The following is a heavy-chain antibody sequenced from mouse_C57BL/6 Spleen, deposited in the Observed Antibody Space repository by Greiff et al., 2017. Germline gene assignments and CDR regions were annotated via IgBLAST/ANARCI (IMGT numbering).Heavy chain of an antibody. CDR1: GFTFSDYY. D-gene: IGHD2-4*01. V-gene: IGHV5-12*01. J-gene: IGHJ3*01. Sequence: EVKVVESGGGLVQPGGSLKLSCAASGFTFSDYYMYWVRQTPEKRLEWVAYISNGGGSTYYPDTVKGPFTISRDNAKNTLYLQMSRLKSEDTAMYYCARNIYDDYDGDLSFAYWGQGTLVTVSA. CDR2: ISNGGGST. CDR3: ARNIYDDYDGDLSFAY.